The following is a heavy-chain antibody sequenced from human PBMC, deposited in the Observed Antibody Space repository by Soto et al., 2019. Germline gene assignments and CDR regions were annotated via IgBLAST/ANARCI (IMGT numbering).Heavy chain of an antibody. D-gene: IGHD5-12*01. Sequence: GGSLRLSCAASGFTFDDYTMHWVRQAPGKGLEWVSLISWDGGSTYYADSVKGRFTISRDNSKNSLYLQMNSLRTEDTALYYCAAGLASYYFDYWGQGTLVTVSS. J-gene: IGHJ4*02. CDR3: AAGLASYYFDY. CDR2: ISWDGGST. CDR1: GFTFDDYT. V-gene: IGHV3-43*01.